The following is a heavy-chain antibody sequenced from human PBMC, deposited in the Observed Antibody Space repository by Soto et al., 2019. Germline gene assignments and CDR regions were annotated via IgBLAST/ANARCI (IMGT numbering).Heavy chain of an antibody. J-gene: IGHJ6*02. V-gene: IGHV1-69*13. CDR3: ARGTTAKYYYYGMDV. CDR1: GGTLSSYA. CDR2: IIPIFGTA. Sequence: SVKVSCKASGGTLSSYAISWVRQAPGQGLEWMGGIIPIFGTANYAQKFQGRVTITADESTSTAYMELSSLRSEDTAVYYCARGTTAKYYYYGMDVWGQGTTVTVSS. D-gene: IGHD4-17*01.